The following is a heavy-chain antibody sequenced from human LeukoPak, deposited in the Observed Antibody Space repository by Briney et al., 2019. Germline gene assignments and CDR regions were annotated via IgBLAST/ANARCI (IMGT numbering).Heavy chain of an antibody. CDR1: GFTFSDSY. CDR3: SRGSARWFDP. CDR2: ISSTSSHT. V-gene: IGHV3-11*05. J-gene: IGHJ5*02. Sequence: GGSLRLSCAASGFTFSDSYMSWIRQAAGKGLEWISYISSTSSHTNYADSVKGRFTISRDNAKRSLYLQMNSLRAEDTAVYYCSRGSARWFDPWGQGTLVTVSS.